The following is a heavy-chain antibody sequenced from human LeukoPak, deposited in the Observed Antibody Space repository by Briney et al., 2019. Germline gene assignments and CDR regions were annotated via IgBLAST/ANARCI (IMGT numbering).Heavy chain of an antibody. V-gene: IGHV3-48*02. CDR1: GFTFSSYS. CDR2: ISSSSSSI. CDR3: ARTNYGGINPGRVGYYYYRMDV. J-gene: IGHJ6*02. Sequence: GGSLRLSCAAPGFTFSSYSMNWVRQAPGKGLEWVSYISSSSSSIYYADSVKGRFTISRDNGKNSLDLQMNSLRDEDTAVYYRARTNYGGINPGRVGYYYYRMDVWGQGTTVTVSS. D-gene: IGHD4-23*01.